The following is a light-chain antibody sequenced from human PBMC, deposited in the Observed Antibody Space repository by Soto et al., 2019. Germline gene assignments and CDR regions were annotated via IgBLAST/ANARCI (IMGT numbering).Light chain of an antibody. J-gene: IGKJ1*01. V-gene: IGKV1-5*01. CDR2: DAS. CDR1: QSISSW. Sequence: DIQMTQSPSPLSASVGDRVTITCRASQSISSWLAWYQQKPGKAPKLLIYDASSLESGVPSRFSGNGSGTAFTLTISSLQPDDFATYYCQQYNSYSLWTFGQGTKVEIK. CDR3: QQYNSYSLWT.